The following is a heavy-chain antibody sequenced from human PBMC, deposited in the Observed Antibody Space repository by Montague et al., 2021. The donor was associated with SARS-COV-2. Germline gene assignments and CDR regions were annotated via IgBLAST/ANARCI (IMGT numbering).Heavy chain of an antibody. CDR2: MFDGGSA. CDR1: GASIKTFY. D-gene: IGHD6-13*01. Sequence: SETLSLTCSVSGASIKTFYWGWIRQPPGGGLEWIGYMFDGGSAIYNPSLKSRVTISLDTSKNQFSLSLTSVTAADTAVYYCARDRGIAQRIDTWGQGQTSSSLQ. V-gene: IGHV4-59*01. CDR3: ARDRGIAQRIDT. J-gene: IGHJ3*02.